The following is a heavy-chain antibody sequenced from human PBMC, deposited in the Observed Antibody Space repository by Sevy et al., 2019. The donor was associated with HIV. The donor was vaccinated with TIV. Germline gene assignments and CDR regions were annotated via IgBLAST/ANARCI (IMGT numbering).Heavy chain of an antibody. V-gene: IGHV3-30-3*01. D-gene: IGHD2-21*01. CDR1: GFTFSSNA. Sequence: GGSLRLSCAASGFTFSSNAMHWVRQAPGKGLEWVAVISYDGSNKYYADSVKGRFTISRDNSKNTLYLQMNSLRAEDTAVYYCARDHGPTVFLIDYWGQGTLVTVSS. CDR2: ISYDGSNK. CDR3: ARDHGPTVFLIDY. J-gene: IGHJ4*02.